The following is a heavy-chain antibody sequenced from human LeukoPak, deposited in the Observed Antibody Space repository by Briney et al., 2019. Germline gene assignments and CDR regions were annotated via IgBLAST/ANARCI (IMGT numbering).Heavy chain of an antibody. CDR2: ISSSSSTI. Sequence: PGGSLRLSCAASGFTFSSYSMNWVRQAPGKGLEWVSYISSSSSTIYYADSVKGRFTISRDNAKNSLYLQMNSLRAEDTAVYYCAKGSMEYGDYGEYYYYGMDVWGQGTTVTVSS. CDR1: GFTFSSYS. D-gene: IGHD4-17*01. CDR3: AKGSMEYGDYGEYYYYGMDV. V-gene: IGHV3-48*01. J-gene: IGHJ6*02.